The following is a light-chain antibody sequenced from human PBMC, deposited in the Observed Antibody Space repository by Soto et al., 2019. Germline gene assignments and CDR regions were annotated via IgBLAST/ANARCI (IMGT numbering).Light chain of an antibody. Sequence: DIQMTQSPSSLSASVGDRVTISCRASQSIRNYVSWYQQKPGTAPKLLIRDASTLQSGVPSRFSGSGSATDFTLTISSLPIEEFATYFCQQTDSTPQTFGQGTNVEI. CDR2: DAS. CDR3: QQTDSTPQT. V-gene: IGKV1-39*01. J-gene: IGKJ1*01. CDR1: QSIRNY.